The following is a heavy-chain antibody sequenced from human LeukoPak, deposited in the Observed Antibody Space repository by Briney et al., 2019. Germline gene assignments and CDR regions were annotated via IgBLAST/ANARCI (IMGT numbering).Heavy chain of an antibody. J-gene: IGHJ4*02. CDR2: IKPDGTEK. CDR1: GFTFSNYW. V-gene: IGHV3-7*03. D-gene: IGHD3/OR15-3a*01. CDR3: GTHAGRTGSDD. Sequence: GGSLRLSCAASGFTFSNYWMSWVRQAPGKGLEWVANIKPDGTEKYYVDSVKGRFTISRDNAKDSLYLQMNSLRAEDTAVYYCGTHAGRTGSDDWGQGTLVTVSS.